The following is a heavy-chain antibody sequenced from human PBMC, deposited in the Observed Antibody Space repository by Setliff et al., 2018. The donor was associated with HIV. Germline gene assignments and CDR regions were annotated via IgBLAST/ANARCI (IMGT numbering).Heavy chain of an antibody. J-gene: IGHJ4*02. CDR1: GYNLHNYG. V-gene: IGHV1-18*01. CDR2: INTHTGNT. D-gene: IGHD5-12*01. Sequence: ASLKVSCKASGYNLHNYGITWVRQAPGQGLEWMGWINTHTGNTNSAQRFQGRVTMTTDTSTSTAYMELRSLRSDDTAVYYCARGKTWLRFLDYWGQGTLVTVSS. CDR3: ARGKTWLRFLDY.